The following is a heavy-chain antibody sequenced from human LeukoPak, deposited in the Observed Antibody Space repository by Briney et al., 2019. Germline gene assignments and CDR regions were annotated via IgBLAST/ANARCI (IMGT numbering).Heavy chain of an antibody. CDR3: ARGIAAFRPFDY. CDR1: GGSFSGYY. D-gene: IGHD6-13*01. V-gene: IGHV4-34*01. CDR2: INHSGST. J-gene: IGHJ4*02. Sequence: PSETLSLTCAVYGGSFSGYYWSWIRQPPGKGLEWIGEINHSGSTNYNPSLKSRVTISVDTSKNQFSLKLSSVTAADTAVYYCARGIAAFRPFDYWGQGTLVTVSS.